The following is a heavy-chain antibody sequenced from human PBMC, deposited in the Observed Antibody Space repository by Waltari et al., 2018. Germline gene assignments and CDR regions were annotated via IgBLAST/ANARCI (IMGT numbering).Heavy chain of an antibody. J-gene: IGHJ3*02. V-gene: IGHV4-39*01. Sequence: QLQLQESGPGLVKPSETLSLTCTVSGGSISSSSYYWGWIRQPPGKGLEGIGSIYYSGSTYYNPSLKSRVTISVDTSKNQFSLKLSSVTAADTAVYYCASKRDGYNTKTFDIWGQGTMVTVSS. CDR2: IYYSGST. CDR1: GGSISSSSYY. D-gene: IGHD5-12*01. CDR3: ASKRDGYNTKTFDI.